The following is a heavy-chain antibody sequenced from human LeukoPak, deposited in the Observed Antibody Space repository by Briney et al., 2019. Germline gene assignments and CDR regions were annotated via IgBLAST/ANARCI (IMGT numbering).Heavy chain of an antibody. J-gene: IGHJ4*02. D-gene: IGHD3-22*01. CDR2: INHSGST. V-gene: IGHV4-34*01. CDR3: ARATDTYYYDSSGRGAGRFDY. CDR1: GGSFSGYY. Sequence: SETLSLTCAVYGGSFSGYYWSWIRQPPGKGLEWIGEINHSGSTNYNPSLKSRVTISVDASKNQFSLKLSSVTAADTAVYYCARATDTYYYDSSGRGAGRFDYWGQGTLVTVSS.